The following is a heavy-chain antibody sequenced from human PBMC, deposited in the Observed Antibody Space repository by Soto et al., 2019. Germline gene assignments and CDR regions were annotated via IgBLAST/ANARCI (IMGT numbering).Heavy chain of an antibody. CDR1: GGSLSGATYS. CDR2: IFPSGTT. CDR3: ARSREFDY. J-gene: IGHJ4*02. V-gene: IGHV4-30-2*01. Sequence: SETPSLTCGVSGGSLSGATYSWNWIRQPPGKGLEWIGYIFPSGTTYYNPSLKSRVTISIDVSKNQFSLRLRSLTAADTAVYDCARSREFDYWSQGTLVTVSS.